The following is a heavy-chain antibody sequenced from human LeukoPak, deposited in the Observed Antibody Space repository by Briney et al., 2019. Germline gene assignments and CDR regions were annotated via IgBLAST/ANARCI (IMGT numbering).Heavy chain of an antibody. V-gene: IGHV4-38-2*01. CDR2: IYHSGST. Sequence: PSETLSLTCAVSGYSISSGYYWGWIRQPPGKGLEWIGSIYHSGSTQYNPSLKSRVTISVDTSKNQFSLKLRSVTAADTAVYYCARPTNYQPPRWCFDLWGRGTLVTVSS. J-gene: IGHJ2*01. D-gene: IGHD2-2*01. CDR1: GYSISSGYY. CDR3: ARPTNYQPPRWCFDL.